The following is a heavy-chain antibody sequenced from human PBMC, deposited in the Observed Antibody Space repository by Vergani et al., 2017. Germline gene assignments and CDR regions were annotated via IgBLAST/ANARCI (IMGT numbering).Heavy chain of an antibody. Sequence: QVQLQESGPGLVKPSQTLSLTCTVSGGSISSGDSYWSWIRQPPGKGLEWIGYIYYSGSTYYNPSLQRRVTISVDTSKNQFSLKLRSVTAADTAVYYCARDRSSGWEHIFDYWGQGSLVTVYS. D-gene: IGHD6-19*01. CDR3: ARDRSSGWEHIFDY. CDR2: IYYSGST. J-gene: IGHJ4*02. CDR1: GGSISSGDSY. V-gene: IGHV4-30-4*01.